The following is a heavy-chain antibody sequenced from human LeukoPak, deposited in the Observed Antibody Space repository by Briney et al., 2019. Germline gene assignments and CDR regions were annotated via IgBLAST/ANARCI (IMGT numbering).Heavy chain of an antibody. V-gene: IGHV3-74*01. CDR3: ARDSQYGGLDY. D-gene: IGHD4-23*01. Sequence: GGSLRLSCAASRFTFSRYWMHWVRQAPGKGLVWVSRINNDGSITNYANSVKGRFTISRDNAKNTLYLQMNSLRAEDTAVYYCARDSQYGGLDYWGQGTLVTVSS. J-gene: IGHJ4*02. CDR2: INNDGSIT. CDR1: RFTFSRYW.